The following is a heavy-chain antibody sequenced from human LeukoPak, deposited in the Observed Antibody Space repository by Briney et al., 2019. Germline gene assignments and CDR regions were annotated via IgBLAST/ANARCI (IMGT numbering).Heavy chain of an antibody. J-gene: IGHJ4*02. D-gene: IGHD6-13*01. CDR2: ISGSSSYT. V-gene: IGHV3-11*03. CDR3: ATRGHSSSWYYFHY. CDR1: GFTFSDYY. Sequence: GGSLRLSCAASGFTFSDYYMNWIRQAPGKGLEWVSYISGSSSYTNYADSVKGRFTISRDNAKNSLYLQMNSLRAEDTAVYYCATRGHSSSWYYFHYWGQGTLVTVSS.